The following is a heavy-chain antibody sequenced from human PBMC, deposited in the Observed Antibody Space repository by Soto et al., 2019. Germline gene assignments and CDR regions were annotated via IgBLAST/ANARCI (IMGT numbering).Heavy chain of an antibody. CDR2: MNPNSGNT. CDR1: GYTFTSYD. D-gene: IGHD3-10*01. V-gene: IGHV1-8*01. Sequence: ASVKVSRKASGYTFTSYDINWVRQATGQGLEWMGWMNPNSGNTGYAQKFQGRVTMTRNTSISTAYMELSSLRSEDTAVYYCARVGRITMVRGVIFSLPSYYYYYMDVWGKGTTVTVSS. J-gene: IGHJ6*03. CDR3: ARVGRITMVRGVIFSLPSYYYYYMDV.